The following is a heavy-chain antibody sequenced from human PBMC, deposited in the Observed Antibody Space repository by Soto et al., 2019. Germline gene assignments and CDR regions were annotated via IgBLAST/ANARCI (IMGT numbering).Heavy chain of an antibody. Sequence: QVQLVQSGAEVKKPGASVKVSCKASGYTFTSYDINWVRQATGQGREWMGWMNPNRGNTGYAQKFQGRVTMTRNTYISTTYMELSSLRSEDTAGYYCAREHSSSWRFDYWGQGTLVTVSS. J-gene: IGHJ4*02. CDR2: MNPNRGNT. CDR1: GYTFTSYD. D-gene: IGHD6-13*01. V-gene: IGHV1-8*01. CDR3: AREHSSSWRFDY.